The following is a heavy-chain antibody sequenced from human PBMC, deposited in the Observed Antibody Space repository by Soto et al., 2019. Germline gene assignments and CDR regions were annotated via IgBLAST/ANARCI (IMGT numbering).Heavy chain of an antibody. Sequence: QVQLQQWGAGLLKPSETLSLTCAVYGGSFSGYYWSWIRQPPGKGLEWIGEINHSGSTNYNPSLKSRVTISVDTSKNQFSLKLSSVTAADTAVYYCARVGGLQVDYWCQGTLVTVSS. V-gene: IGHV4-34*01. CDR2: INHSGST. CDR3: ARVGGLQVDY. J-gene: IGHJ4*02. CDR1: GGSFSGYY. D-gene: IGHD4-4*01.